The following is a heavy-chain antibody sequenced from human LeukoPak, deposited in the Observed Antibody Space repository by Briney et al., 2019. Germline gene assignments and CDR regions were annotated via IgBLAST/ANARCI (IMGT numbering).Heavy chain of an antibody. CDR2: IYYSGST. V-gene: IGHV4-59*01. Sequence: NPSETLSLTCTVSGGSISSYYWSWIRQPPGKGLEWIGYIYYSGSTNYNPSLKSRVTISVDTSKNQFSLKLSSVTAADTAVYYCARVERYCSSTSCSYFDYWGQGTLVTVSS. J-gene: IGHJ4*02. CDR1: GGSISSYY. D-gene: IGHD2-2*01. CDR3: ARVERYCSSTSCSYFDY.